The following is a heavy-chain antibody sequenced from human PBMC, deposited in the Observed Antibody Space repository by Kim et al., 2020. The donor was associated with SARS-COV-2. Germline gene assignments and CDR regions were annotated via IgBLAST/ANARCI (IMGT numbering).Heavy chain of an antibody. CDR3: ARGQLYYDY. D-gene: IGHD6-13*01. Sequence: WYNDYAVSVKSRITINPDTSKNQFALQLNSVTPEDTAVYYCARGQLYYDYWGQGTLVTVSS. V-gene: IGHV6-1*01. J-gene: IGHJ4*02. CDR2: WYN.